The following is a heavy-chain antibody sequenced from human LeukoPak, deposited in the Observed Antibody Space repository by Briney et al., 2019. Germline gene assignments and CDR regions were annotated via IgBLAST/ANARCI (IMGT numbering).Heavy chain of an antibody. D-gene: IGHD3-10*01. CDR2: IDYSGGSI. J-gene: IGHJ6*02. Sequence: GGSLRLSCAASGFTFSNYAMTWVRQAPGKGLEWVSTIDYSGGSIYYADSVKGRFTISRDNSKNTLYMQMNSLRAEDTAIYYGAKVPYSDYGSGRPPFMDVWGQGTTVAVS. V-gene: IGHV3-23*01. CDR3: AKVPYSDYGSGRPPFMDV. CDR1: GFTFSNYA.